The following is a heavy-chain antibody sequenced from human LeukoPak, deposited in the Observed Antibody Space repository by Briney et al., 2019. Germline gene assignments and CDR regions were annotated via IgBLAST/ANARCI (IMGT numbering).Heavy chain of an antibody. CDR2: ISSSSSYI. Sequence: PGGSLRLSCAASGFTFSSYSMNWVRQAPGKGLEWVSSISSSSSYIYYADSVKGRFTISRDNAKNSLYLQMNSLRAEDTAVYYCARDAVLNYYGSGSYLDYWGQGTLVTVFS. D-gene: IGHD3-10*01. CDR3: ARDAVLNYYGSGSYLDY. CDR1: GFTFSSYS. V-gene: IGHV3-21*01. J-gene: IGHJ4*02.